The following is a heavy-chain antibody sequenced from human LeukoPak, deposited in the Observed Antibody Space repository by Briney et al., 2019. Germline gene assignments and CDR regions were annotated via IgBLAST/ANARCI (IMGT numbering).Heavy chain of an antibody. CDR2: IYPGDSET. Sequence: GESLKISCTASGYSFSTYWIGWVRQMPGKGLEWMGIIYPGDSETIYSPSFQGRVTISADKSTSTAYLRWSSLKASDTAIYYCARGKLTFDPWGQGTLVTVSS. CDR1: GYSFSTYW. D-gene: IGHD4/OR15-4a*01. V-gene: IGHV5-51*01. J-gene: IGHJ5*02. CDR3: ARGKLTFDP.